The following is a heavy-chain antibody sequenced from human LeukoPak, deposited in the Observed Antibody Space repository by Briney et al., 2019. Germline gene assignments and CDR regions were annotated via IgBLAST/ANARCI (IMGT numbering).Heavy chain of an antibody. D-gene: IGHD2-2*01. J-gene: IGHJ4*02. CDR1: GFTFSSYA. Sequence: GRSLRLSCAASGFTFSSYAMHWVRQAPGKGLEWVAVISYDGNNKYYADSVKGRFTISRDNSKNTLYLQMNSLRAEDTALYYCAKDYCTGTNCYGDYWGQGTLVTVSS. V-gene: IGHV3-30-3*02. CDR2: ISYDGNNK. CDR3: AKDYCTGTNCYGDY.